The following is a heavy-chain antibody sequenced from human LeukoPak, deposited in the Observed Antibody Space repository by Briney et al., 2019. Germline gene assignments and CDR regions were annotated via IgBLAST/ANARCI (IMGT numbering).Heavy chain of an antibody. CDR2: ISAYNGNT. J-gene: IGHJ4*02. CDR1: GYTFTSCG. CDR3: ARVAADIVVVPAAIDLYYFDY. Sequence: GASVKVSCKASGYTFTSCGISWVRQAPGQGLEWMGWISAYNGNTNYAQKLQGRVTMTTDTSTSTAYMELRSLRSDDTAVYYCARVAADIVVVPAAIDLYYFDYWGQGTLVTVSS. V-gene: IGHV1-18*01. D-gene: IGHD2-2*02.